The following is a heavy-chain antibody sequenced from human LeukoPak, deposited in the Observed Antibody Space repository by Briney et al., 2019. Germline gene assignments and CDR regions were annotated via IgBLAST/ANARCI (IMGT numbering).Heavy chain of an antibody. J-gene: IGHJ4*02. CDR1: GFIFNNYA. Sequence: TGRSLRLSCAGSGFIFNNYALHWVRQPPGKGLEWVSGISWNSGSIDYADSVKGRFIISRDNAKNSLYLQMNSLRVEDTAFYYCAKDNRRHYTSGPNPDSLHWGQGALVTVSS. V-gene: IGHV3-9*01. CDR3: AKDNRRHYTSGPNPDSLH. CDR2: ISWNSGSI. D-gene: IGHD6-19*01.